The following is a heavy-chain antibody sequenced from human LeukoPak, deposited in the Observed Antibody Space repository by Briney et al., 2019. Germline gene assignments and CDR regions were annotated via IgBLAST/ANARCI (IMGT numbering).Heavy chain of an antibody. Sequence: SETLSLTCAVYGVTFSGYYWSWLRQPPGKGLEGCGEINHSISTNNNPTLNTQVTISVDTSKTQSSLKLSSVTAADTAVYYCARGKQWLVLPPQGWFDPWGQGTLVTVSS. CDR1: GVTFSGYY. CDR2: INHSIST. CDR3: ARGKQWLVLPPQGWFDP. J-gene: IGHJ5*02. D-gene: IGHD6-19*01. V-gene: IGHV4-34*01.